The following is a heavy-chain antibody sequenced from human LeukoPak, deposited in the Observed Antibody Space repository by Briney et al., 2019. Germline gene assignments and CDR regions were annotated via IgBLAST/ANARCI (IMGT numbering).Heavy chain of an antibody. CDR2: ITSSSSYI. Sequence: GGSLRLSCAASGFTFSSYSMNWVRQAPGKGLEWVSSITSSSSYIYYADSVKGRFTISRDNAKNSLYLQMDSLRAEDTAVYYCARHVVAVGFDYWGQGTLVTVSS. CDR1: GFTFSSYS. CDR3: ARHVVAVGFDY. D-gene: IGHD3-22*01. V-gene: IGHV3-21*01. J-gene: IGHJ4*02.